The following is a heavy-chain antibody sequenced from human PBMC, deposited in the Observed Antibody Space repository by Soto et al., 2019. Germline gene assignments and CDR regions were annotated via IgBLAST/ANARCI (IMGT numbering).Heavy chain of an antibody. CDR3: AKDLTRQLAYWLDP. D-gene: IGHD6-6*01. J-gene: IGHJ5*02. CDR1: GFSFTGYY. Sequence: QVQLVQSGAGVKKPGASVKVSCKASGFSFTGYYIHWLRQAPGQGLEWMGWINAHSGGTEYAQKFQGRVTLTRDTSIATAYLTLTSLTSDDTALYYCAKDLTRQLAYWLDPWGQGTQVTVSS. CDR2: INAHSGGT. V-gene: IGHV1-2*02.